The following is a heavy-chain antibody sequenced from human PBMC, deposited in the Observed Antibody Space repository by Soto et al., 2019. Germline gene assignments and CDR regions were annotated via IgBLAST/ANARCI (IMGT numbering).Heavy chain of an antibody. D-gene: IGHD6-6*01. V-gene: IGHV3-11*01. CDR3: ARDGGIAARAYLDY. CDR2: ISSSGSTI. CDR1: GFTFSDYY. J-gene: IGHJ4*02. Sequence: GGSLRLSCAASGFTFSDYYMSWIRQAPGKGLEWVSYISSSGSTIYYADSVKGRFTISRDNAKNSLYLQMNSLKAEDTTVYYCARDGGIAARAYLDYWGQGTLVTVSS.